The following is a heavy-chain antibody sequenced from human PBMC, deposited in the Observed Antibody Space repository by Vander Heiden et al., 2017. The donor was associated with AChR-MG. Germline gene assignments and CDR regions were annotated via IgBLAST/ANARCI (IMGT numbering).Heavy chain of an antibody. Sequence: VHLVQSGAEAKKPGASVKVSCKASGYTFTSYGLSWVRQAPGQGLEWLGWISASNGNTNYAQKLQGRVTVTTDTSTSTASTELSSLRSDDAAVYYGARDRSVVLPAACLDYWGPGPLVTVSS. CDR1: GYTFTSYG. V-gene: IGHV1-18*01. CDR2: ISASNGNT. D-gene: IGHD2-2*01. J-gene: IGHJ4*02. CDR3: ARDRSVVLPAACLDY.